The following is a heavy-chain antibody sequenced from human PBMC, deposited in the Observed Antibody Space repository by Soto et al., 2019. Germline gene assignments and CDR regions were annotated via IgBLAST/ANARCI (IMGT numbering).Heavy chain of an antibody. CDR1: GGSISSYY. J-gene: IGHJ6*02. D-gene: IGHD3-10*01. V-gene: IGHV4-59*01. Sequence: ETLSLTCTVSGGSISSYYWSWIRQPPGKGLEWIGYIYYSGSTNYNPSLKSRVTISVDTSKNQFSLKLSSVTAADTAVYYCARGKRTMVKYYYYYYGMDVWGQGTTVTVSS. CDR3: ARGKRTMVKYYYYYYGMDV. CDR2: IYYSGST.